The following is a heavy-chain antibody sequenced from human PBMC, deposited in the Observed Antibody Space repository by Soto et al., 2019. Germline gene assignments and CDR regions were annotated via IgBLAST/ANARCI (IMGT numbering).Heavy chain of an antibody. CDR1: GFTFSNYD. CDR2: ISTAGNT. D-gene: IGHD2-21*01. CDR3: ARGRDSGLYYFDY. Sequence: GGSLRLSCAVSGFTFSNYDMHWVRQATGKGLEWVSTISTAGNTYSPGSVKGRFTISRENAKNSLYLQMNSLRVDDTAVYYCARGRDSGLYYFDYWGQGTLVTVSS. V-gene: IGHV3-13*01. J-gene: IGHJ4*02.